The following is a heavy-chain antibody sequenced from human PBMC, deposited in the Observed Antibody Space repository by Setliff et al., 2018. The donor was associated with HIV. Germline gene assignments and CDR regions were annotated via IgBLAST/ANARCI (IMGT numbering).Heavy chain of an antibody. CDR1: GYTFGLYW. CDR3: ARQPTDTSGYNNWFDS. J-gene: IGHJ5*01. D-gene: IGHD3-3*01. CDR2: IYPGDSDT. V-gene: IGHV5-51*01. Sequence: GESLKISCKGSGYTFGLYWIAWVRQMPGKGLEWMGIIYPGDSDTRYSPSFEGQVTMSADKSINTAYLQWNSLKASDTAMYYCARQPTDTSGYNNWFDSWGQGTLVTVSS.